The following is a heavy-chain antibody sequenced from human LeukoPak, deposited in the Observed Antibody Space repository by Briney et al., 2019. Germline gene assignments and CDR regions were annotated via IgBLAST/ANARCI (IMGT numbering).Heavy chain of an antibody. Sequence: GGSLRLSCVVSGFSFSDNVFHWVRQAPGKGLEWVAVIWYDGSNKYYADSVKGRFTISRDNSKNTLYLQMNSLRAEDTAVYYCARQSAYSSSFHWYFDLWGRGTLVTVSS. J-gene: IGHJ2*01. V-gene: IGHV3-33*08. D-gene: IGHD6-6*01. CDR3: ARQSAYSSSFHWYFDL. CDR1: GFSFSDNV. CDR2: IWYDGSNK.